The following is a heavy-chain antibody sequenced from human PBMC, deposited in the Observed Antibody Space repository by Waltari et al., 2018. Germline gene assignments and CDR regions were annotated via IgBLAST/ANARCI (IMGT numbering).Heavy chain of an antibody. V-gene: IGHV4-4*07. CDR2: IYPSDSLT. CDR1: GGSISSYY. J-gene: IGHJ4*02. CDR3: VRQNGGSNDPFDY. Sequence: QVQLQESGPGLVKPSETLSLTCTVSGGSISSYYWSWIRQPAGKGLEWMGIIYPSDSLTRYSPSFQGQVTISADKSISTAYLQWSSLKASDTAMYYCVRQNGGSNDPFDYWGQGTLVTVSS. D-gene: IGHD2-15*01.